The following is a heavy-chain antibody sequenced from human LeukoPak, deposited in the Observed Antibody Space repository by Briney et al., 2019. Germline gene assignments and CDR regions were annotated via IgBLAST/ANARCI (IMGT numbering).Heavy chain of an antibody. J-gene: IGHJ4*02. D-gene: IGHD2-15*01. CDR1: GFTFSNYG. CDR3: AKDQKDTTSWYFDY. V-gene: IGHV3-30*02. CDR2: VRSDGGIK. Sequence: GGSLRLSCAASGFTFSNYGMHWVRQAPGKGLEWVAFVRSDGGIKYYADSMKGRFTISRDNSKNTLYLQMNSLRAEDTALYYCAKDQKDTTSWYFDYWGQGTLVTVSS.